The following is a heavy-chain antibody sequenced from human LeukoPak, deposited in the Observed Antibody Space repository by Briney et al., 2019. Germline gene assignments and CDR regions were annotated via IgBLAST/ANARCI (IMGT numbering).Heavy chain of an antibody. CDR2: INHSGST. Sequence: TSETLSLTCAVYGGSFSGYYWSWIRQPPGKGLEWIGEINHSGSTNYNPSLKSRVTISVDTSKNQFSLKLSSVTAADTAVYYCARVGRYCSGGSCYLRSNWFDPWGQGTLVTVSS. CDR3: ARVGRYCSGGSCYLRSNWFDP. D-gene: IGHD2-15*01. J-gene: IGHJ5*02. CDR1: GGSFSGYY. V-gene: IGHV4-34*01.